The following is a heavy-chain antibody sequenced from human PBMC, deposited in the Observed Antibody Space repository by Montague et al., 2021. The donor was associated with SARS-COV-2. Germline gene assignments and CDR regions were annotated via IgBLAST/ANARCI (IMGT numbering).Heavy chain of an antibody. D-gene: IGHD3-22*01. V-gene: IGHV4-39*07. CDR3: ARDTRITMLVVVNRYGMDV. CDR1: GGAISSSSYY. CDR2: IYYSGST. Sequence: SETLSLTCTVSGGAISSSSYYWGWIRQPPGKGLEWIGSIYYSGSTYYNPSLKSRVTISVDTSKNQFSLKLSSVTAADTAVYYCARDTRITMLVVVNRYGMDVWDQGTPVTVSS. J-gene: IGHJ6*02.